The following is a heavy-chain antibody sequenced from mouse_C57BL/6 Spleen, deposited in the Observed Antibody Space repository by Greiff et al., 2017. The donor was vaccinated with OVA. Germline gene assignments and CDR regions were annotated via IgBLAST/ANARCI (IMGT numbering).Heavy chain of an antibody. CDR2: IRSKSNNYAT. V-gene: IGHV10-1*01. Sequence: DVKLVESGGGLVQPKGSLKLSCAASGFSFNTYAMNWVRQAPGKGLEWVARIRSKSNNYATYYADSVKDRFTISRDDSESMLYLQMNNLKTEDTAMYYCVSGIYAMDYWGQGTSVTVSS. CDR3: VSGIYAMDY. D-gene: IGHD1-1*02. CDR1: GFSFNTYA. J-gene: IGHJ4*01.